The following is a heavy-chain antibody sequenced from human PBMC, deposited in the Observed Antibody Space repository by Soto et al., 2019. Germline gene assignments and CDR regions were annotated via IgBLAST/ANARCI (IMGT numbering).Heavy chain of an antibody. Sequence: GESLKISCKGSGCTFTNYWIGWVRQMPGKGLEWMGIIFPGDSDTRYSPSFQGQVTISVDKSITTAYLQWNRLKASDTAVYFCARNGGRYSSNMDVWGQGTTVTVS. J-gene: IGHJ6*02. CDR1: GCTFTNYW. V-gene: IGHV5-51*01. CDR2: IFPGDSDT. D-gene: IGHD1-26*01. CDR3: ARNGGRYSSNMDV.